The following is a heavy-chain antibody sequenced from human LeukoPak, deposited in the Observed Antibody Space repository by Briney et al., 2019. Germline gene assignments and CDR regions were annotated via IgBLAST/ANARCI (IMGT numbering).Heavy chain of an antibody. CDR1: GFTFSTYT. CDR2: VSYDGSNK. CDR3: ARNVGWERTPYYFDF. V-gene: IGHV3-30*04. Sequence: PGGSLRLSCAASGFTFSTYTIHWDRKAPGKGQEWVAVVSYDGSNKYYADSVKGRFTISRDNSKNTLYLQMNSLRAEDTAVYYCARNVGWERTPYYFDFWGQGTLVTVSS. D-gene: IGHD1-26*01. J-gene: IGHJ4*02.